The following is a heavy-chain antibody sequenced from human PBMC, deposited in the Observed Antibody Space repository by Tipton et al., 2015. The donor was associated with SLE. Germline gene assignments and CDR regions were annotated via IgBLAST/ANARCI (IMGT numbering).Heavy chain of an antibody. J-gene: IGHJ5*02. CDR1: EFTFSTYS. Sequence: SLRLSCAASEFTFSTYSMNWVRQAPGRGLEWVSYISSSSSTIYYADSVKGRFTISRDNAKNSLYLQMNSLRAEDTAVYYCARGWTTVNGWFDPWGQGTLVTVSS. CDR3: ARGWTTVNGWFDP. V-gene: IGHV3-48*01. CDR2: ISSSSSTI. D-gene: IGHD4-17*01.